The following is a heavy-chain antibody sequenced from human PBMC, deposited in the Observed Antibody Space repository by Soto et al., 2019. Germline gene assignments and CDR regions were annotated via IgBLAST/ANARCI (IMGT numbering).Heavy chain of an antibody. CDR1: GYTVSSNY. CDR3: AREPGIAVAGTF. D-gene: IGHD6-19*01. V-gene: IGHV3-53*02. CDR2: IYSGGST. Sequence: EVQLVETGGGLIQPGGSLRLSCGASGYTVSSNYMSWVRQAPGKGLEWVSVIYSGGSTYYADSVKGRFTISRDNSKNTLYLQMNSLRAEDTAVYYCAREPGIAVAGTFWGQGTLVTVSS. J-gene: IGHJ4*02.